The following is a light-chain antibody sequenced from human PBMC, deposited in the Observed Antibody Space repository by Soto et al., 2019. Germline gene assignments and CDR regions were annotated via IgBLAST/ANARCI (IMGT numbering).Light chain of an antibody. J-gene: IGLJ1*01. CDR1: SSDGGGYDY. CDR2: EVT. V-gene: IGLV2-8*01. Sequence: QSALTQPPSASGSPGQSVTISCTGTSSDGGGYDYVSWYQQHPGKAPKLMIYEVTIRPSGVSDRFSGSKSGNTASLTVSGLQAEDEADYYCSSYTGGNPSYFFGTGTKLTVL. CDR3: SSYTGGNPSYF.